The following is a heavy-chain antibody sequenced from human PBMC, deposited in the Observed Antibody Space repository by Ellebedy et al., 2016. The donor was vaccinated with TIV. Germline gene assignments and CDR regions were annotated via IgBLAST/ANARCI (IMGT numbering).Heavy chain of an antibody. CDR2: IYYSGST. J-gene: IGHJ4*02. V-gene: IGHV4-39*07. CDR3: ARGATHRRSTVITNFDC. Sequence: MPGGSLRLSCSVSGGSISSVSYYRGWIRQPPGKGLEWIGSIYYSGSTYYNPSLKSRVTISVDPSKNQFSLKLNSVTAADTAVYYCARGATHRRSTVITNFDCWGQGTLVTVSS. D-gene: IGHD4-23*01. CDR1: GGSISSVSYY.